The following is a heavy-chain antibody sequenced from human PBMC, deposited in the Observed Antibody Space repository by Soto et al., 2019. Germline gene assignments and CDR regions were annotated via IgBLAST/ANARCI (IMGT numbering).Heavy chain of an antibody. CDR3: ARQKRGSSSWPFEY. Sequence: SETLSLTCTVSGDSITTHRFFWGWIRQPPGKGLEWCGTIYYTGTTYYNPSLQSRVTLSVDTSKNQFSLRLTSVTATDTAVYYCARQKRGSSSWPFEYWGQGTLVTVSS. V-gene: IGHV4-39*01. D-gene: IGHD6-13*01. CDR2: IYYTGTT. J-gene: IGHJ4*02. CDR1: GDSITTHRFF.